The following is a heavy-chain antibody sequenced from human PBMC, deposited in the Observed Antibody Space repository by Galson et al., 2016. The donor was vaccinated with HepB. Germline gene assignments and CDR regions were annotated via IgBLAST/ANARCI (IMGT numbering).Heavy chain of an antibody. Sequence: PALVKPTQTLTLTCTFSGFSLSTSGVSVGWIRQPPGKALEWVGLIYWDDDKRYSPSLKSRLRITKDTSKNQVVLRMTNMEPVDTATYYCAHRQGGDYNMLTGYCFDCWGPGTLVSVSS. D-gene: IGHD3-9*01. CDR2: IYWDDDK. V-gene: IGHV2-5*02. CDR3: AHRQGGDYNMLTGYCFDC. CDR1: GFSLSTSGVS. J-gene: IGHJ4*02.